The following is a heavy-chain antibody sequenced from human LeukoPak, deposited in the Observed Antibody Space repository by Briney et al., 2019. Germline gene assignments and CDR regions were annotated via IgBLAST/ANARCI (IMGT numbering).Heavy chain of an antibody. CDR2: IWHDGSHK. J-gene: IGHJ4*02. V-gene: IGHV3-33*01. D-gene: IGHD3-10*01. CDR3: AREILGSGSYPDF. Sequence: GRSLRLSCAASGFASNTYAMHWIRQAPGQGLEWVALIWHDGSHKFYSNSVRGQFTISRDNSKNTVSLQMNNLRPEDTADYCAREILGSGSYPDFWGQGTLVTVSS. CDR1: GFASNTYA.